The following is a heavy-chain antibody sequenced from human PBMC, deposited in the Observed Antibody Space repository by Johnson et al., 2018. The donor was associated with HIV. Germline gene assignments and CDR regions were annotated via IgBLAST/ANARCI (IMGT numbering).Heavy chain of an antibody. J-gene: IGHJ3*02. D-gene: IGHD3-3*01. CDR2: ISYDGSNK. Sequence: QVQLVESGGGVVKPGRSLRLSCAASGFTFSSYAMHWVRQAPGKGLEWVAVISYDGSNKYYADPVKGRFTISRDNSKNTLYLQMNSLRAEDTAVYYCKADNFWSGYYYAFDIWGQGTMVTVSS. CDR1: GFTFSSYA. CDR3: KADNFWSGYYYAFDI. V-gene: IGHV3-30-3*01.